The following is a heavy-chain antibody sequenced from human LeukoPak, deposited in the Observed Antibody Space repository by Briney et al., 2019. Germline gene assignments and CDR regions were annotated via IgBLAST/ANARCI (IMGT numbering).Heavy chain of an antibody. CDR3: ARRDSISWYEID. J-gene: IGHJ4*02. V-gene: IGHV5-51*01. D-gene: IGHD6-13*01. CDR2: IYPGDSDT. CDR1: GYTFSSYW. Sequence: GESLMISCKGSGYTFSSYWIAWVRQMPGKGLEWMGIIYPGDSDTRYSPSFQGQVTISADKSISTAYLQWSTLKASDTAMYYCARRDSISWYEIDWGQGTLVTVSS.